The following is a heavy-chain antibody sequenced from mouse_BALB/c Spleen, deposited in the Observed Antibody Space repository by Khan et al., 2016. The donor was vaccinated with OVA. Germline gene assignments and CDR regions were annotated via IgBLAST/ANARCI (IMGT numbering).Heavy chain of an antibody. J-gene: IGHJ2*03. V-gene: IGHV14-3*02. CDR3: ARINA. Sequence: VQLQQSGAELVKPWSSLNLSCTVSGFHIKDSYMHRVKQRFLLDLQWIGRTDPTNGNPTYNPKFQGKATITTYKSSDTAYLQISSLTSEDSAVYYCARINAGGQVTGLTVSA. CDR2: TDPTNGNP. CDR1: GFHIKDSY.